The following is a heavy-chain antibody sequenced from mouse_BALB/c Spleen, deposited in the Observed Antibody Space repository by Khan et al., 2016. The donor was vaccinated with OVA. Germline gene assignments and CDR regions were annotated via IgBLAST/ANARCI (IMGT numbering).Heavy chain of an antibody. V-gene: IGHV2-9*02. CDR3: ARAYYYGAWFAY. D-gene: IGHD1-1*01. Sequence: QVQLKESGPGLVAPSQSLSITCTVSGFSLTTYGVHWVRQPPGKGLEWLGVIWAGGSTNYNSALMSRLSISKDNSKSQAFFKMNSLQTDDTAMYYCARAYYYGAWFAYWGRGTLVTVSA. CDR1: GFSLTTYG. J-gene: IGHJ3*01. CDR2: IWAGGST.